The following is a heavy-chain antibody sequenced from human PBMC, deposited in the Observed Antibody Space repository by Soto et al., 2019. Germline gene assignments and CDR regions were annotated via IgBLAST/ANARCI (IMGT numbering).Heavy chain of an antibody. CDR2: ISNSGSS. Sequence: SETLSLTCTVSGGSIFNGDYYWSWIRQSPGKGLEWIGYISNSGSSYYNPSLKGRLSTSLDTSKNQLSLHLSSVTDADTAVYYCARVGTTLGIVTNNWFDPWGQGILVTV. CDR3: ARVGTTLGIVTNNWFDP. CDR1: GGSIFNGDYY. D-gene: IGHD4-4*01. V-gene: IGHV4-30-4*01. J-gene: IGHJ5*02.